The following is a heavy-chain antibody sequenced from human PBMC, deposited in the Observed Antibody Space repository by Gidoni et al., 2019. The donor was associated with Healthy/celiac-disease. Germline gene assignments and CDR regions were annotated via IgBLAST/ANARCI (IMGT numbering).Heavy chain of an antibody. CDR1: GGSFSGYY. J-gene: IGHJ4*02. CDR2: INPIGST. Sequence: QVQLQPWGAGLLKPSEPLSLTSAVYGGSFSGYYWSWLRQPPGKGLEWIGEINPIGSTNDNPSLKRRVTISVDTSKIQFSLKLSSVTAADTAVYYCARGFRRGWERLYYFDYGGQGTLVTVSS. D-gene: IGHD1-26*01. V-gene: IGHV4-34*01. CDR3: ARGFRRGWERLYYFDY.